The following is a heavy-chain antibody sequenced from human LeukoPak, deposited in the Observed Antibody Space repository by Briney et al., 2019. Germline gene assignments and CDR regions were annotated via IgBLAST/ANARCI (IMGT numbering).Heavy chain of an antibody. Sequence: KSGGSLRLSFAASGFTFNDYYMIWIRQAPGKGLEWISSISRDGTSVYYTDSVKGRFSISREIGKKSVFLQMDGLRLDDTAVYYCAREAHYGDPPRWGQGTGVTVSS. CDR3: AREAHYGDPPR. CDR1: GFTFNDYY. CDR2: ISRDGTSV. D-gene: IGHD4-17*01. J-gene: IGHJ4*02. V-gene: IGHV3-11*01.